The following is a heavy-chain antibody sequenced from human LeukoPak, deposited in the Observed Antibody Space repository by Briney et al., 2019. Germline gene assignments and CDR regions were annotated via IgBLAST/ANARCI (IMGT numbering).Heavy chain of an antibody. CDR3: ARGTMIVVVKEDY. CDR1: GDSVSSNSAA. CDR2: TYYRSKWNN. J-gene: IGHJ4*02. Sequence: SQTLSLTCAISGDSVSSNSAAWNWISQSPSRGLEWLGRTYYRSKWNNDSAVSVKSLITINPDTSKNQFSLQLNSVTPEDTAVYYCARGTMIVVVKEDYWGQGTLVTVSS. D-gene: IGHD3-22*01. V-gene: IGHV6-1*01.